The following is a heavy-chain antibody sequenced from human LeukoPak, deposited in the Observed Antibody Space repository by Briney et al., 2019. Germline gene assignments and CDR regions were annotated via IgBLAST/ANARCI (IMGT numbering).Heavy chain of an antibody. CDR3: ASRPVDTSTVAIFDY. CDR1: GFTVSSNY. Sequence: GGSLRLSCVVSGFTVSSNYMSWVRQAPGKGLEWVSVIYGGGDTYYADSVKGRFTISRDNSKNTVYLQMDSLRAEDTAVYHCASRPVDTSTVAIFDYWGQGTLVTVSS. CDR2: IYGGGDT. D-gene: IGHD5-18*01. V-gene: IGHV3-66*01. J-gene: IGHJ4*02.